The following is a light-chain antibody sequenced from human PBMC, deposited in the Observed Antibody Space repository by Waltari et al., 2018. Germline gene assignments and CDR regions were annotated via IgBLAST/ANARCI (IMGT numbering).Light chain of an antibody. J-gene: IGLJ3*02. CDR1: SSDVGTYDL. CDR2: DVN. CDR3: CSFADSSASWV. V-gene: IGLV2-23*02. Sequence: QSALTQPASVSGSPGHSITIHCTATSSDVGTYDLVSWYQQHPGTAPKLMIHDVNKRPSGVSPRFSGSKSGNTSSLTISGLQAEDEADYYCCSFADSSASWVFGGGTKLTVL.